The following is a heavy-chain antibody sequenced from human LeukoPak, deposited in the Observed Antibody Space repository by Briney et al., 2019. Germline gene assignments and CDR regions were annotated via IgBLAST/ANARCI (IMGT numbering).Heavy chain of an antibody. Sequence: SQTLSLTCTVSGGSINSADYYWSWIRQHPGKGLEWIGYIYYSGSTYYNPSLKSRLSMSVDTSKNQFSLKLSSVTAADTAVYYCARVTGVYCSSTSCPYNWFDPWGQGTLVTVSS. J-gene: IGHJ5*02. CDR1: GGSINSADYY. V-gene: IGHV4-31*03. D-gene: IGHD2-2*01. CDR3: ARVTGVYCSSTSCPYNWFDP. CDR2: IYYSGST.